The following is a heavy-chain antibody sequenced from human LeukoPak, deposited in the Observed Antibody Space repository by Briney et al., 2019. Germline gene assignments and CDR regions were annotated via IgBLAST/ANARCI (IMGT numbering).Heavy chain of an antibody. D-gene: IGHD1-26*01. CDR2: INGNGGST. Sequence: GGSLRLSCAASGFTFDDFAMNWVRHAPGKGLEWVSGINGNGGSTGYADSVKGRFTISRDNAKNSLYLQMNSLRAEDTALYYCARVAVGATLDCWGQGTLVTVSS. CDR3: ARVAVGATLDC. CDR1: GFTFDDFA. J-gene: IGHJ4*02. V-gene: IGHV3-20*04.